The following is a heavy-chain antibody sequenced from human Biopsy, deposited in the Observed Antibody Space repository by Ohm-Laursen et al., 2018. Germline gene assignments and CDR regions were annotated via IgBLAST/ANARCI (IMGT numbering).Heavy chain of an antibody. J-gene: IGHJ4*02. CDR2: INPSGSTT. CDR3: ARNTGWYGDLYYFDY. Sequence: SVKVSCRASGFSFTGYYMHWVRQAPGQGLEWMGMINPSGSTTSYPQIFQGRVTMTRDTSKSTAYMELSSLRSADTAVYFCARNTGWYGDLYYFDYWGQGTLVTVSS. D-gene: IGHD6-19*01. CDR1: GFSFTGYY. V-gene: IGHV1-46*01.